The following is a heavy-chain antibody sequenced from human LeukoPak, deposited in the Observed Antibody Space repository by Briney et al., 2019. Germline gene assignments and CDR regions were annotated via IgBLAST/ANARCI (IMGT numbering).Heavy chain of an antibody. D-gene: IGHD2-21*02. CDR3: ARRADWGMTANRPWFDP. CDR2: INPNSGDI. Sequence: ASVKVSCKVSGFTLTDYFMHWLPHAPGQGLEGMGYINPNSGDIKYGQKFQGRVTMTRDTSISTVFMELSGMTSDDTAVYYCARRADWGMTANRPWFDPWGQGTLVTVSS. V-gene: IGHV1-2*02. CDR1: GFTLTDYF. J-gene: IGHJ5*02.